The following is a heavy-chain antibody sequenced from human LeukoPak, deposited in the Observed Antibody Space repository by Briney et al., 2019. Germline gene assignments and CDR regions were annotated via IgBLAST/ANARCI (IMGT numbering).Heavy chain of an antibody. Sequence: GGSLRLSCAASGFTFSSYAMSWVRQAPGKGLQWVSAISTSGGGTYYADSVKGRFTISRDNSKNTLYLQMNSLRAEDTAVYYCAKAYDSSGYDLLDYWGQGTLVTVSS. CDR1: GFTFSSYA. V-gene: IGHV3-23*01. CDR2: ISTSGGGT. J-gene: IGHJ4*02. CDR3: AKAYDSSGYDLLDY. D-gene: IGHD3-22*01.